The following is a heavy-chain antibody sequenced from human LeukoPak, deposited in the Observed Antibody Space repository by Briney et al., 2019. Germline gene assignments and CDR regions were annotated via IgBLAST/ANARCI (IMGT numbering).Heavy chain of an antibody. CDR2: MNPSSGDT. V-gene: IGHV1-8*03. Sequence: ASVKVFCKASGYTFTSFDIDWVRQATGQGPEWMGWMNPSSGDTGYAQKFQGRVTFTRDTSTNTAYMELSSLTSEDTAVYYCARVEPYYDYWGQGTLVTVSS. CDR3: ARVEPYYDY. CDR1: GYTFTSFD. J-gene: IGHJ4*02. D-gene: IGHD3-22*01.